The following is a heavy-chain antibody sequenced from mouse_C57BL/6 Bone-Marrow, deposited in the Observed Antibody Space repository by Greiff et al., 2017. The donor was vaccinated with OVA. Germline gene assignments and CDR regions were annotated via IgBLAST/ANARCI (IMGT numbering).Heavy chain of an antibody. CDR2: IDPENGDT. CDR3: TRGLRYGY. CDR1: GFNIKDDY. Sequence: VQLQQSGAELVRPGASVKLSCTASGFNIKDDYMHWVKQRPEQGLEWIGWIDPENGDTEYASKFQGKATITADTSSNTAYLQLSSLTSEDTAVYYCTRGLRYGYWGKGTTLTVSS. J-gene: IGHJ2*01. V-gene: IGHV14-4*01. D-gene: IGHD1-1*01.